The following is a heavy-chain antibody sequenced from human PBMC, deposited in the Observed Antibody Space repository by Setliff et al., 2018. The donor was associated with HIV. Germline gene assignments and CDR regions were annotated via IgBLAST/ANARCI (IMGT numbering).Heavy chain of an antibody. CDR1: GFIFNNYA. D-gene: IGHD2-15*01. CDR3: AKDRCSGGSCYLDY. V-gene: IGHV3-23*05. CDR2: IYNSGGTT. Sequence: GSLRLSCAASGFIFNNYAMNWVRRAPGKGLEWVSDIYNSGGTTYYADSVKGRFTISRDNSKNTLYLQMNSLRAEDTAVYYCAKDRCSGGSCYLDYWGQGTLVTVSS. J-gene: IGHJ4*02.